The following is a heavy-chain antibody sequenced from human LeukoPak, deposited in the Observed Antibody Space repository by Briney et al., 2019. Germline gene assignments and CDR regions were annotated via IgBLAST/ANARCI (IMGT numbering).Heavy chain of an antibody. CDR1: GFTFSVAW. Sequence: GGSLRLSCAASGFTFSVAWMNWVRQAPGKGLEWVGRIKSNTDGGATDYAAPVKDRFTISRNDSEKTLYLQMNSLKTEDTAVYYCITEPPGVVFWGQGTLVTVSS. V-gene: IGHV3-15*01. J-gene: IGHJ4*02. D-gene: IGHD7-27*01. CDR3: ITEPPGVVF. CDR2: IKSNTDGGAT.